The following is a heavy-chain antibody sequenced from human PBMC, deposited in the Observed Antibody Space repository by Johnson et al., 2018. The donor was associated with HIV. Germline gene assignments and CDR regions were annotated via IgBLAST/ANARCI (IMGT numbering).Heavy chain of an antibody. CDR3: ARATVESAFDI. D-gene: IGHD4-23*01. CDR1: GLTFRSYA. J-gene: IGHJ3*02. CDR2: ITYDGRNK. V-gene: IGHV3-30*04. Sequence: QVQLVESGGGVMQPGKSLRLPCEASGLTFRSYAMHWVRQAPGKGLEWVAVITYDGRNKYYTDSVKGRFIISRDNSKNTLYLQMNSLRAEDTAVYYCARATVESAFDIWGQGTMVTVSS.